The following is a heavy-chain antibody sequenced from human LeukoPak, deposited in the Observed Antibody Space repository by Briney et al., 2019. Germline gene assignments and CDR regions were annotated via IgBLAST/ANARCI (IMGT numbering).Heavy chain of an antibody. CDR3: AKETGYSYGYFDY. CDR2: ISGSGGTT. V-gene: IGHV3-23*01. D-gene: IGHD5-18*01. CDR1: GFTFSNSA. J-gene: IGHJ4*02. Sequence: GGSLRLSCAASGFTFSNSAMSWVRQAPGKALEWVSTISGSGGTTYYADSVKGRFTISRDTSKNTLYLQMNSLRAEDTAVYYCAKETGYSYGYFDYWGQGTLVTVSS.